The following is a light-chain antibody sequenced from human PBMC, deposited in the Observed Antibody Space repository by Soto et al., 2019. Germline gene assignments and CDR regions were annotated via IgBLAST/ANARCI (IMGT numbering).Light chain of an antibody. CDR1: QSVISSH. CDR2: GSS. CDR3: KQYAKAPWT. V-gene: IGKV3-20*01. J-gene: IGKJ1*01. Sequence: DIGLTKSPATLSLSPGERATLTCRASQSVISSHLVWYQQKPGQAPRLLIYGSSVRATGIPDRFSGSGSGTDFTLTISRLEPEASAVYYCKQYAKAPWTCGQGTRWIS.